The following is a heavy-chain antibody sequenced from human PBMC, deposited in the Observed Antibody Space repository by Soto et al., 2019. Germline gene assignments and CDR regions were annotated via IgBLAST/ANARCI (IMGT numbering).Heavy chain of an antibody. V-gene: IGHV1-69*06. CDR1: GGTFSSYA. D-gene: IGHD2-2*02. CDR2: IIPIFGTA. J-gene: IGHJ6*02. CDR3: ASMQTFRNIVVVPAAIPYDYYGMDV. Sequence: QVQLVQSGAEVKKPGSSVKVSCKASGGTFSSYAISWVRQAPGQGLEWMGVIIPIFGTANYAQKFQGRVTITADTSTSTAYMELSRLRSEDTAVSYCASMQTFRNIVVVPAAIPYDYYGMDVWGQGTTVTVSS.